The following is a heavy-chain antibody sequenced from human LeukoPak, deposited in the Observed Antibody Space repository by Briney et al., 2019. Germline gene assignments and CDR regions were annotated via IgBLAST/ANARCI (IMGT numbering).Heavy chain of an antibody. CDR3: ARGHFGSYSYGTDY. V-gene: IGHV4-34*01. Sequence: PSETLSLTCAVYGGSFSGYYWSWIRQPPGKGLEWTGEINHSGSTNYNPSLKSRVTISVDTSKNQFSLKLSSVTAADTAVYYCARGHFGSYSYGTDYWGQGTLVTVSS. CDR2: INHSGST. D-gene: IGHD5-18*01. J-gene: IGHJ4*02. CDR1: GGSFSGYY.